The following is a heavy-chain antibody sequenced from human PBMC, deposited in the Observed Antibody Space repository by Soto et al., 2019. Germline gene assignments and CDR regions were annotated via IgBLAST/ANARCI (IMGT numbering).Heavy chain of an antibody. D-gene: IGHD6-13*01. CDR2: IYYSGST. Sequence: PSETLSLTCTVSGGSISSGVYYWIWIRQHPGKGLEWIGYIYYSGSTYYNPSLKSRVTISVDTSKNQFSLKLSSVTAADTAVYYCARETRYIAAAGTVWFDPWGQGTLVTVSS. CDR3: ARETRYIAAAGTVWFDP. V-gene: IGHV4-31*03. CDR1: GGSISSGVYY. J-gene: IGHJ5*02.